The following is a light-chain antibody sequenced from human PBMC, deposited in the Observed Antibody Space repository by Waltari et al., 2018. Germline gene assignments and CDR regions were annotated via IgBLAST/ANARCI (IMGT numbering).Light chain of an antibody. CDR1: QSITTY. CDR3: QQSYSFPLS. J-gene: IGKJ4*01. CDR2: TAS. V-gene: IGKV1-39*01. Sequence: DIQLTQSPSSLSASVGDRVTISCRASQSITTYLNWYQQKPGEVPKVLSHTASRLQGGVPSRFSGGGSGTDFTLTISSLQPEDFATYYCQQSYSFPLSFGGGTKVELK.